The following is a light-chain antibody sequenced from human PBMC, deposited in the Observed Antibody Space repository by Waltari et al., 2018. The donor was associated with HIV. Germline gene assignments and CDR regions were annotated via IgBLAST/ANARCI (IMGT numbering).Light chain of an antibody. Sequence: EIVLTQSLVALSLSPGARASLSCRARQNVDNYLAWYQHKPGHAPRLLIYDASTWAADISRNFSGSGSGTEFTHTITSLRLEDFAVYYCQQRLVWPHTFGPGTKLQIK. V-gene: IGKV3-11*01. CDR2: DAS. CDR3: QQRLVWPHT. CDR1: QNVDNY. J-gene: IGKJ2*01.